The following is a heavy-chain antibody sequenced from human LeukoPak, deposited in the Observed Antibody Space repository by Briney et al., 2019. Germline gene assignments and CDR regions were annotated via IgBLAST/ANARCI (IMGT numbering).Heavy chain of an antibody. Sequence: SSETLSLTCTVSGGSTTTYYWTWIRQSAGKGLEWIGQIHNSGSTNYSPSLKSRVTLSLDTSKNQFSLHLRSVTAADTAMYYCVREADWFDPWGQGALVTVSS. CDR1: GGSTTTYY. V-gene: IGHV4-4*07. J-gene: IGHJ5*02. CDR2: IHNSGST. CDR3: VREADWFDP. D-gene: IGHD2-15*01.